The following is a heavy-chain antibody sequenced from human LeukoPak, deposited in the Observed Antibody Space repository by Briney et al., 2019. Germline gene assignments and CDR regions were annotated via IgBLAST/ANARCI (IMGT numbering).Heavy chain of an antibody. CDR2: VKQDGSEK. CDR1: GFTISSYW. D-gene: IGHD4-17*01. Sequence: GGSLRLSCAASGFTISSYWMSWVRQAPGKGLEWVANVKQDGSEKHYVGSVKGRFTISRDNAKNSLHLQMNSLRAEDTAIYYCARWVTTSDRGVDVWGQGTTVTVSS. J-gene: IGHJ6*02. V-gene: IGHV3-7*05. CDR3: ARWVTTSDRGVDV.